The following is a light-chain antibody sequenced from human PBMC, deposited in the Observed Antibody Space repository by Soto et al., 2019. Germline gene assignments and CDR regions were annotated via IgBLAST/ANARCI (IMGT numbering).Light chain of an antibody. J-gene: IGKJ1*01. CDR1: ESVRSN. V-gene: IGKV3-15*01. CDR3: QQYVNWPPWT. Sequence: EIVMTQSPDTLSVSPGERATLSCRASESVRSNLAWYQQKPGQAPRLLIYGVSTRATGIPARFSGSRSETEFTLTISNLQSEDFAFYYCQQYVNWPPWTFGQGTKVQIK. CDR2: GVS.